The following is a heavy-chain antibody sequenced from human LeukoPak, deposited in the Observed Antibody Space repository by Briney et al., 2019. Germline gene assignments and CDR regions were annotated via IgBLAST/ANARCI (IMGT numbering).Heavy chain of an antibody. V-gene: IGHV3-48*04. CDR3: ARNPSIVAADNGMDV. D-gene: IGHD1-26*01. CDR1: GFTFNSYS. J-gene: IGHJ6*02. CDR2: ISSSSSAI. Sequence: GGSLRLSCSASGFTFNSYSMNWVRQAPGKGLEWVSYISSSSSAIYYADSVKGRFTITRDNAKNSLYLEMNNLRAEDTAVFYCARNPSIVAADNGMDVWGQGTTVIVSS.